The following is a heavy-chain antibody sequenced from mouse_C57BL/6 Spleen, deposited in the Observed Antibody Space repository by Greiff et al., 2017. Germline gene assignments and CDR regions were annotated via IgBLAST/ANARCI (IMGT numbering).Heavy chain of an antibody. J-gene: IGHJ1*03. D-gene: IGHD2-2*01. V-gene: IGHV1-64*01. CDR1: GYTFTSYW. CDR3: ATFYYGYDEGYFDV. CDR2: IHPNSGST. Sequence: QVQLQQPGAELVKPGASVKLSCKASGYTFTSYWMHWVKQRPGQGLEWIGMIHPNSGSTNYNEKFKSKATLTVDKSSSTAYMQLSSLTSEDSAVYYCATFYYGYDEGYFDVWGTGTTVTVSS.